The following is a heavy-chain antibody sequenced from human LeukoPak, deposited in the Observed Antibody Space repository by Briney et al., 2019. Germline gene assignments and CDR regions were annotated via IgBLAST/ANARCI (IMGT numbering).Heavy chain of an antibody. Sequence: KPGGSLRLSCAASRFTFSNAWMSWVRQAPGKGLEWVGRIKSKTEGGTTDYAAPVKGRFTISRDDSKNTLYLQMNSLKTEDTAMYYCATEPYTTPDSFDYWGQGTLVTVSS. CDR2: IKSKTEGGTT. D-gene: IGHD1-1*01. CDR3: ATEPYTTPDSFDY. CDR1: RFTFSNAW. J-gene: IGHJ4*02. V-gene: IGHV3-15*01.